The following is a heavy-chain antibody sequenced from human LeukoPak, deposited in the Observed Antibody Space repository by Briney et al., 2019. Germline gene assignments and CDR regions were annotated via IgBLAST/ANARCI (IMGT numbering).Heavy chain of an antibody. D-gene: IGHD5-24*01. Sequence: SVKVSCKASGATFSTYAITWVRQAPGQGLEWMGRLIPTLGITTYAQSIQGRVSITADRSLTAAYLELTRLTSDDTAVYYCARVFVPSGRNYNYYGVDVWGQGTAVTVSS. CDR3: ARVFVPSGRNYNYYGVDV. CDR1: GATFSTYA. CDR2: LIPTLGIT. V-gene: IGHV1-69*04. J-gene: IGHJ6*02.